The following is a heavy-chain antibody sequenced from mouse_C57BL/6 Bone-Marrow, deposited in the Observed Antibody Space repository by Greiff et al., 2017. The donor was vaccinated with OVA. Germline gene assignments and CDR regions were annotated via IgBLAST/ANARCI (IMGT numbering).Heavy chain of an antibody. CDR1: GFNIKDDY. D-gene: IGHD1-3*01. CDR3: TTEVKNY. CDR2: IDPENGDT. J-gene: IGHJ2*01. V-gene: IGHV14-4*01. Sequence: VQLQQSGAELVSPGASVKLSCTASGFNIKDDYMHWVKQRPEQGLEWIGWIDPENGDTEYASKFQGKATITADTSSNTAYLQLSSLTSEDTAVYYCTTEVKNYWGQGTTLTVSS.